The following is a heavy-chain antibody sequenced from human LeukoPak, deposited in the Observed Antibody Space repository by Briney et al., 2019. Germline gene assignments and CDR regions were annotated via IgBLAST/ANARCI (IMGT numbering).Heavy chain of an antibody. CDR2: ISHSGST. CDR1: GGSFSGYY. CDR3: ARTYSRFYYFYMDV. D-gene: IGHD6-13*01. V-gene: IGHV4-34*01. J-gene: IGHJ6*03. Sequence: SEALSLTCAVYGGSFSGYYWSWIRQPPGKGLEWIGEISHSGSTHYNPSLKSRVTISLDTSKNQISLKLSSVTAADTAVYYCARTYSRFYYFYMDVWGKGTSVTISS.